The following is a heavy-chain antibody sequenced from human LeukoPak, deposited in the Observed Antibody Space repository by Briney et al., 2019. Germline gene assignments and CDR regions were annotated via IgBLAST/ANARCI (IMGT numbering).Heavy chain of an antibody. D-gene: IGHD1-1*01. CDR2: ISFDATKE. J-gene: IGHJ3*02. CDR3: ARFKVGTNTTQKNAFDI. Sequence: PGGSLRLSCAASGFTFSNYAMHWVRQAPGKGLEWVAVISFDATKEYFGKSVKGRFTISRDNSKATLYLPMHRLRIEDTALYFCARFKVGTNTTQKNAFDIWGRGTVVAVSS. V-gene: IGHV3-30*01. CDR1: GFTFSNYA.